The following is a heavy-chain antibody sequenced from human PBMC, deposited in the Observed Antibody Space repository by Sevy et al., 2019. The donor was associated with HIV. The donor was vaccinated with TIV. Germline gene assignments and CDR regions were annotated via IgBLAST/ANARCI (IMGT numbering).Heavy chain of an antibody. V-gene: IGHV1-2*02. Sequence: ASVKVSCKASGYTCTGYYMHWVRLAPRQGLEWIGWINPNSGGTNYAQKFQGRVTMTRDTSISTAYMELSRLRSDDTAVYYCARDQSYYDFWSAIGGMDVWGQGTTVTVSS. CDR1: GYTCTGYY. D-gene: IGHD3-3*01. CDR2: INPNSGGT. J-gene: IGHJ6*02. CDR3: ARDQSYYDFWSAIGGMDV.